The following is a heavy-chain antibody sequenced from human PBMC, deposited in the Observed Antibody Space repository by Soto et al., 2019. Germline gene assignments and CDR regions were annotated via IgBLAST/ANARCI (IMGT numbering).Heavy chain of an antibody. CDR1: GFTFSSYA. J-gene: IGHJ4*02. CDR3: VCSTGIGYGYFYY. D-gene: IGHD5-18*01. V-gene: IGHV3-64D*06. Sequence: GGSLRLSCSASGFTFSSYAMHWVRQAPGKGLEYVSSISSNGGSTYYADSVKGRFTISRDNSKNTLYLQMSSLRAEDTAVYYCVCSTGIGYGYFYYWGQGTRVTVSX. CDR2: ISSNGGST.